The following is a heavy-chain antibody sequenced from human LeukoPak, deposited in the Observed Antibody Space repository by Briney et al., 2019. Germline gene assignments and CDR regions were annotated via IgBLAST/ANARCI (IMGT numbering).Heavy chain of an antibody. CDR3: ARHVDSSRWPPFDY. V-gene: IGHV5-51*01. J-gene: IGHJ4*02. CDR2: IFPGDSDT. D-gene: IGHD6-13*01. Sequence: GESLKISCKGSGYSFTNYWIGWVRQMPGKGLEWMGIIFPGDSDTTYSPSFQGQVTISADKSISTAYLQWSSLKASDTAMYYCARHVDSSRWPPFDYWGQGTLVTVSS. CDR1: GYSFTNYW.